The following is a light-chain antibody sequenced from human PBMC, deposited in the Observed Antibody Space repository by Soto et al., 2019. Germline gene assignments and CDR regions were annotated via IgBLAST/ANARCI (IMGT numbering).Light chain of an antibody. CDR1: QSVSRN. J-gene: IGKJ1*01. V-gene: IGKV3-15*01. CDR3: QQYSEWPRT. CDR2: GAS. Sequence: EIVMTHSPATLSVSPGERATLSCSVSQSVSRNFAWFQQKPGQAPRLLIYGASTRATGVAARFSGSGSGTEFTLTISSLQSGDCAVYYCQQYSEWPRTFGQGTKVDIK.